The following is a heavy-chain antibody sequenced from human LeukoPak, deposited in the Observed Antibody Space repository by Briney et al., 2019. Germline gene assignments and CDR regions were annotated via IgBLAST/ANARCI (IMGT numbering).Heavy chain of an antibody. CDR3: ARGAPSGCYIFQH. J-gene: IGHJ1*01. V-gene: IGHV1-69*13. Sequence: ASVKVSCKASGGTFSSYAISWVRQAPGQGLEWMGGIIPIFGTANYAQTFQDRVTITADESTSTAYMELSSLRSEDTAVYYCARGAPSGCYIFQHWGQGTLVTVSS. CDR2: IIPIFGTA. D-gene: IGHD2-2*02. CDR1: GGTFSSYA.